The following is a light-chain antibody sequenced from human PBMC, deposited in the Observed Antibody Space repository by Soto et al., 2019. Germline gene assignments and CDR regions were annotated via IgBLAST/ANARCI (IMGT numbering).Light chain of an antibody. CDR3: TSFTTSNIWV. J-gene: IGLJ3*02. Sequence: SALTQPASVSGSPGQSITISCTGTRSDVGIYNYVSWYQQHPGKAPKLIICEVYNRPSGVSNRFSGSKSGNTASLTISGLRPEDEADYYCTSFTTSNIWVFGGGTKVTVL. CDR1: RSDVGIYNY. V-gene: IGLV2-14*01. CDR2: EVY.